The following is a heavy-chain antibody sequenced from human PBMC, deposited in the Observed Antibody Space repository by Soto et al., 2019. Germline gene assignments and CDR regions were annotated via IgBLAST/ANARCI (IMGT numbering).Heavy chain of an antibody. CDR2: IVVISNTA. V-gene: IGHV1-69*06. Sequence: QVVLLQSGAEVKEPGSSVRVSCEVSGSTFNNFAFSWVRQAPGHGPEWMGGIVVISNTADHSQRFQDRATISADTSTNTRYMELGSVTCEDTGAYCCARALKRWEVHYFFAYWGQGTLITVSS. CDR1: GSTFNNFA. J-gene: IGHJ4*02. D-gene: IGHD1-26*01. CDR3: ARALKRWEVHYFFAY.